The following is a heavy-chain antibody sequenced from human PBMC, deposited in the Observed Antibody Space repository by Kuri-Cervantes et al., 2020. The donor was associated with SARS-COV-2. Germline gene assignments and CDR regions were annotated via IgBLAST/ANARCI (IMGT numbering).Heavy chain of an antibody. D-gene: IGHD3-3*01. Sequence: SQTLSLTCAVYGGSFSDYHWTWIRQPPGMGLEWIGDITQSGGANYNSSLKSRLTISVDTSKNQFSLKLNSMTAADTAVYYCARQALTIFGVPYIRGGGYYYYGMDVWGQGTTVTVSS. CDR1: GGSFSDYH. V-gene: IGHV4-34*01. CDR3: ARQALTIFGVPYIRGGGYYYYGMDV. J-gene: IGHJ6*02. CDR2: ITQSGGA.